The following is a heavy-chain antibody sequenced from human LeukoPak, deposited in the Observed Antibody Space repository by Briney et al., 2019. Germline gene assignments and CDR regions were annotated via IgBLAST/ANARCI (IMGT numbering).Heavy chain of an antibody. CDR2: IYYSGST. V-gene: IGHV4-59*12. Sequence: SETLSLTCTVSGGSISSYYWSWIRQPPGKGLEWIGYIYYSGSTNYNPSLKSRVTISVDTSKNQFSLQLNSVTPEDTAVYYCARYDRSVAWFDPWGQGTLVTVSS. CDR3: ARYDRSVAWFDP. CDR1: GGSISSYY. J-gene: IGHJ5*02. D-gene: IGHD5/OR15-5a*01.